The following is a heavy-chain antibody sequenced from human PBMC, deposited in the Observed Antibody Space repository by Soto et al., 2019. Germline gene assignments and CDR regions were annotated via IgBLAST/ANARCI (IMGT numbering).Heavy chain of an antibody. D-gene: IGHD1-1*01. CDR2: IYYSGST. V-gene: IGHV4-61*01. CDR3: AGQRTGDPAYFDF. J-gene: IGHJ4*02. Sequence: PSETLSLTCSVSGASASSGSYYWSWLRQPPGKGLVWIGYIYYSGSTAYNTSLKSRVTISLDTSKNLFSLNLRSVSAADTAVYFCAGQRTGDPAYFDFWGQGTLVTVSS. CDR1: GASASSGSYY.